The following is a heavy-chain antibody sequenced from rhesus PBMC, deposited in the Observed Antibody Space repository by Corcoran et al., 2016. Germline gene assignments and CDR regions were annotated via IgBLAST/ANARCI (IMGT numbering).Heavy chain of an antibody. D-gene: IGHD1-20*01. Sequence: QVQLQESGPGLVKPSETLSLPCAVSGDPVSGGFDWPWIHQPPGKGLEWIGYISGSSGNTDYSPSVKDRVTISKDTSKNQFSLLLTSVTAADTAVYYCARSRAGTTWANDYWGQGVLVTVSS. CDR2: ISGSSGNT. CDR3: ARSRAGTTWANDY. V-gene: IGHV4-76*01. CDR1: GDPVSGGFD. J-gene: IGHJ4*01.